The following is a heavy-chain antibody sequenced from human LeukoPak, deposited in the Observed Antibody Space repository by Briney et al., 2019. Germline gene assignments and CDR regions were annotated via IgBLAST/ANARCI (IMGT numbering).Heavy chain of an antibody. CDR2: IKQNGSEK. V-gene: IGHV3-7*05. J-gene: IGHJ3*02. CDR3: ARDGGGDIVVAFAFDI. Sequence: GGSLRLSCAASGFTFSSYWMSWVRQAPGKGLEWVANIKQNGSEKYYVDSVKGRSTTSRDNAKNSQYLQMNSLRAEDTAVYYCARDGGGDIVVAFAFDIWGQGTMVTVSS. CDR1: GFTFSSYW. D-gene: IGHD2-15*01.